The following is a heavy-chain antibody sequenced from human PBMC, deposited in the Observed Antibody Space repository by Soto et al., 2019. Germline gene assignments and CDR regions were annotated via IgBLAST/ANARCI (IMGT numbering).Heavy chain of an antibody. CDR2: ISYDGSNK. Sequence: GGSLRLSCAASGFTFSSYGMHWVRQAPGKGLEWVAVISYDGSNKYYADSVKGRFTISRDNSKNTLYLQMNSLRAEDTAVYYCAKDLADCSGGSCYLWGYYYYGMDVWGQGTTVTVS. J-gene: IGHJ6*02. CDR3: AKDLADCSGGSCYLWGYYYYGMDV. CDR1: GFTFSSYG. D-gene: IGHD2-15*01. V-gene: IGHV3-30*18.